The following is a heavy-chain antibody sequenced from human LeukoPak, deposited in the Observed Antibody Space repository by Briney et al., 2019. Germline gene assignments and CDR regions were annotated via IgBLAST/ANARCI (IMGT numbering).Heavy chain of an antibody. J-gene: IGHJ4*01. CDR2: IHTSGST. D-gene: IGHD5-12*01. V-gene: IGHV4-4*07. CDR1: GGSFSSYY. Sequence: PSETLSLTCTVSGGSFSSYYWSWLRQPAGKGLELIGRIHTSGSTNYNPSLKSRATMSVDTSKNQFSLNLSSVTAEDTAVYYCARGWINLDYWGDGTLVTVSS. CDR3: ARGWINLDY.